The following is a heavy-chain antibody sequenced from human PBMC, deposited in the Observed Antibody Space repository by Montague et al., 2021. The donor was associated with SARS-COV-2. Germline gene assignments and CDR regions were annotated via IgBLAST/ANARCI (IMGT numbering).Heavy chain of an antibody. V-gene: IGHV4-61*02. CDR2: LYTRGTT. J-gene: IGHJ4*02. CDR1: GASISSGSYY. Sequence: TLPLTCTVSGASISSGSYYWSWVRQPAGKGLQWIGRLYTRGTTNYNSALESRVTISVDTSKNQFYLKLRSVTAADTAVYYCVRWGDYGDGDFWGQGTLVTVSS. CDR3: VRWGDYGDGDF. D-gene: IGHD4-17*01.